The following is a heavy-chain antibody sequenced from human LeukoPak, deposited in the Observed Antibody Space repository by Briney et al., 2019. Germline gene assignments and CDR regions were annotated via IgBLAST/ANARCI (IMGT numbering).Heavy chain of an antibody. J-gene: IGHJ4*02. CDR2: INQDGSEE. Sequence: GGSLRLSCAASGFTFSNYWMSWVRQAPGKGLEWVANINQDGSEEYYVDSVKGRFTVSRDNAKNSLYLQMNSLRAEDTAVYYCARDGRYISDYWGQGTLVIASS. CDR1: GFTFSNYW. D-gene: IGHD1-26*01. CDR3: ARDGRYISDY. V-gene: IGHV3-7*05.